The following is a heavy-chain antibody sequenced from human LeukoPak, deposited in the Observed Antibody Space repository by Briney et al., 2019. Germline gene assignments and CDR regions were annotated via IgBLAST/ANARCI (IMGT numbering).Heavy chain of an antibody. CDR3: ARDNGFEYYYDSSPRYDY. Sequence: SETLSLTCTVSGGPISTSNYYWGWIRQPPGKGLEWIGYIYYSGSTNYNPSLKSRVTISVDTSKNQFSLKLSSVTAADTAVYYCARDNGFEYYYDSSPRYDYWGQGTLVTVSS. D-gene: IGHD3-22*01. CDR2: IYYSGST. CDR1: GGPISTSNYY. V-gene: IGHV4-61*01. J-gene: IGHJ4*02.